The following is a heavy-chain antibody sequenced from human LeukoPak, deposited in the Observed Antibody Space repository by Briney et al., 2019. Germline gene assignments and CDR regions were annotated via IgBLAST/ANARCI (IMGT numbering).Heavy chain of an antibody. CDR1: GYTLTNYN. CDR3: AREFGHCSGDNCFYFFDL. J-gene: IGHJ4*02. Sequence: GASVKVSFKASGYTLTNYNISWVRQAPGQGLEWMGWINTHKGHTNFLQKFQGRVTVTTDLSTNTAHMELRRLRSDDTAVYYCAREFGHCSGDNCFYFFDLWGQGSQVIVSS. D-gene: IGHD2-15*01. CDR2: INTHKGHT. V-gene: IGHV1-18*01.